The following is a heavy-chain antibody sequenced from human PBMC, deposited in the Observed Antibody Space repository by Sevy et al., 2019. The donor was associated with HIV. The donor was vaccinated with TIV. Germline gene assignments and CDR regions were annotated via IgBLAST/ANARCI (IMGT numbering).Heavy chain of an antibody. CDR3: ASYGDDSYGYSAVAH. D-gene: IGHD5-18*01. J-gene: IGHJ4*02. CDR2: ISYDGSNK. V-gene: IGHV3-30*03. Sequence: GGSLRLSCAASGFTFSSYGMHWVRQAPGKGLEWVAVISYDGSNKYYADSVKGRFTISRDNSKNTLYLQMNSLRAEDTAVYYCASYGDDSYGYSAVAHWGQGTLVTVSS. CDR1: GFTFSSYG.